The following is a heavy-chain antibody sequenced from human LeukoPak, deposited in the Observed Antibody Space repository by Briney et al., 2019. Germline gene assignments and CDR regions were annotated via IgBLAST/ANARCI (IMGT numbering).Heavy chain of an antibody. CDR1: GFTVSSNY. D-gene: IGHD4-17*01. CDR2: IYSGGST. Sequence: GGSQRLSCAASGFTVSSNYMSWVRQAPGKGLEWVSVIYSGGSTYYADSVKGRFTISRDNSKNTLYLQMNSLRAEDTAVYYCATTVTPEDYYYCGMDVWGQGTTVTVSS. J-gene: IGHJ6*02. V-gene: IGHV3-66*02. CDR3: ATTVTPEDYYYCGMDV.